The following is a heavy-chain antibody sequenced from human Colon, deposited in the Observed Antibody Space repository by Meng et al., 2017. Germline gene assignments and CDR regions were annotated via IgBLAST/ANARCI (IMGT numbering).Heavy chain of an antibody. Sequence: QVQLVESGGGGVPPGRTLRLSCAAAGFAFNSCAMQWVRQAPGKGLEWVVVISYDGSNKNYADSVKGRFSISRDNSKNTLYLQMDSLTAEDTAVYYCGRERRGFYILHWGQGTLVTVSS. CDR2: ISYDGSNK. CDR3: GRERRGFYILH. CDR1: GFAFNSCA. V-gene: IGHV3-30*01. J-gene: IGHJ4*02. D-gene: IGHD3-3*02.